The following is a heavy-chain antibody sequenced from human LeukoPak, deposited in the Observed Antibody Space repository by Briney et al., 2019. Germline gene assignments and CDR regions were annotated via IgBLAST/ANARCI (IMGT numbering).Heavy chain of an antibody. D-gene: IGHD6-13*01. J-gene: IGHJ4*02. CDR2: IYPSGST. Sequence: PSETLSLTCAVSGGSISSGGYSWSWIRQPPGKGLEWIGFIYPSGSTYYNPSLKSRVTISVDTSKNQFSLKLSSVTAADTAVYYCASSYNLYSSSWYYYWGQGTLVTVSS. V-gene: IGHV4-30-2*01. CDR3: ASSYNLYSSSWYYY. CDR1: GGSISSGGYS.